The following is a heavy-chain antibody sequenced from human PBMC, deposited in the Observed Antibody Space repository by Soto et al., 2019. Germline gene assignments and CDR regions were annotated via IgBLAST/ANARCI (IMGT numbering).Heavy chain of an antibody. J-gene: IGHJ4*02. D-gene: IGHD1-1*01. CDR2: INAGNGKT. CDR1: GYTFTSYA. V-gene: IGHV1-3*01. Sequence: ASVKVSCTASGYTFTSYAMHWVRQATGQRPEWMGWINAGNGKTKYSERFQGRVTITRDTSASTAYMELSSLRSEDTAVYNCARGRWTQTTADYYLDYWGQGTLVTVSS. CDR3: ARGRWTQTTADYYLDY.